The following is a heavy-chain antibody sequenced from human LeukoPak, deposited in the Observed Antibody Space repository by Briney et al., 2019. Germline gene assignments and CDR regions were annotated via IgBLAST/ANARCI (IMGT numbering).Heavy chain of an antibody. CDR1: GGSISSSSYY. CDR2: IYYSGST. CDR3: ARHLAVGATYSFDY. D-gene: IGHD1-26*01. V-gene: IGHV4-39*01. Sequence: SETLSLTCTVSGGSISSSSYYWGWIRQPPGKGLEWIGSIYYSGSTYYNPSLKSRVTISVDTSKDQFSLKLSSVTAADTAVYYCARHLAVGATYSFDYWGQGTLVTVSS. J-gene: IGHJ4*02.